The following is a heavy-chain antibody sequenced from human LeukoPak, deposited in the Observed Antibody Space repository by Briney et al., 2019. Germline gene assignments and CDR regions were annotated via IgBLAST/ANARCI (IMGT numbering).Heavy chain of an antibody. CDR3: ASVYKYGMDV. CDR2: INPSGGST. J-gene: IGHJ6*02. CDR1: GYTLTSYY. V-gene: IGHV1-46*01. Sequence: ASVKVSCKASGYTLTSYYLHWVRQAPGQGLEWIAIINPSGGSTSHAQKFQGRVTMTRDTSASTVYMELSSLRSEDTAVCYCASVYKYGMDVWGQGTTVTVSS.